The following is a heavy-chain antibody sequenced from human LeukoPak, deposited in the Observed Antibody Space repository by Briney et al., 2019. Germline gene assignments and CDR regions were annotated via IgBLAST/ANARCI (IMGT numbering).Heavy chain of an antibody. J-gene: IGHJ5*02. CDR1: GGSISSHY. Sequence: ASETLSLTCTVSGGSISSHYWSWIRQPPGKGLEWIGYIYYSGSTNYNPSLKSRVTIPVDTSKNQFSLKLSSVTAADTAVYYCARGSSAGDFWSGYDNWFDPWGQGTLVTVSS. CDR2: IYYSGST. CDR3: ARGSSAGDFWSGYDNWFDP. D-gene: IGHD3-3*01. V-gene: IGHV4-59*11.